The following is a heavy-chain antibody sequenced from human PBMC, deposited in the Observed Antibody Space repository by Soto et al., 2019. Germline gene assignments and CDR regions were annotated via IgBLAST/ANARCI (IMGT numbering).Heavy chain of an antibody. CDR2: INHSGST. Sequence: SETLSLTCAVYGGSFSGYYWSWIRQPPGKGLEWIGEINHSGSTNYNPSPKSRGTISVDTSKNQFSLKLSSVTAADTAVYYCARGLNTMVRGVISDYWGQGTLVTVSS. D-gene: IGHD3-10*01. CDR1: GGSFSGYY. CDR3: ARGLNTMVRGVISDY. V-gene: IGHV4-34*01. J-gene: IGHJ4*02.